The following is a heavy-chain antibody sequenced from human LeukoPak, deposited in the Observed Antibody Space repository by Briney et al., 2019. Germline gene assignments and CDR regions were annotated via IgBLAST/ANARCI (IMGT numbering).Heavy chain of an antibody. D-gene: IGHD6-13*01. Sequence: PSETLSLTCTVSGGSISSSSYYWGWIRQPPGKGLEWIGSIYYSGSTYYNPSLKSRVTISVDTSKNQFSLKLSSVTAADTAVYYCARRSSSSWYGGAFDIWGQGTMVTVSS. CDR1: GGSISSSSYY. V-gene: IGHV4-39*01. CDR3: ARRSSSSWYGGAFDI. J-gene: IGHJ3*02. CDR2: IYYSGST.